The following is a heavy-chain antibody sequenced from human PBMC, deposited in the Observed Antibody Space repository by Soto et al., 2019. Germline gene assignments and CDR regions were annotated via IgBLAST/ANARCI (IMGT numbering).Heavy chain of an antibody. V-gene: IGHV4-59*01. CDR2: IYYSGST. CDR3: AGLGYGYYDY. J-gene: IGHJ4*02. Sequence: PSETLSLTCTVSGVSISSYYWSWIRQPPGKGLEWIGYIYYSGSTNYNPSLKSRVTISVDTSKNQFSLKLSSVTAADTAVYYCAGLGYGYYDYWGQGTLVTVSS. CDR1: GVSISSYY. D-gene: IGHD2-2*03.